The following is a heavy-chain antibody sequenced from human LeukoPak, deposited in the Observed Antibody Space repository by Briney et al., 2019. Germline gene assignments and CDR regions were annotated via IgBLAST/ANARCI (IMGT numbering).Heavy chain of an antibody. CDR3: ARATIMGATQSPFDY. J-gene: IGHJ4*02. CDR1: GYTFTNYW. CDR2: IYPGDSDT. V-gene: IGHV5-51*01. D-gene: IGHD1-26*01. Sequence: GESLKISCQGSGYTFTNYWLHWVRQMPGKGLEWMGIIYPGDSDTRYSPSFQGQVTISADKSISTAYLQWSSLKASDNAVYYCARATIMGATQSPFDYWGQGTLVTVSS.